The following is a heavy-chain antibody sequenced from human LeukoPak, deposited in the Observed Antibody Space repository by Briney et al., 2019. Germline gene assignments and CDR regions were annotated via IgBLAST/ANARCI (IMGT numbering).Heavy chain of an antibody. CDR1: GFTFSSYA. V-gene: IGHV3-23*01. D-gene: IGHD3-22*01. CDR3: AKDFYYDGSGSFDH. CDR2: ISGGSGST. J-gene: IGHJ4*02. Sequence: PGGSLRLSCAASGFTFSSYAMSWVRQAPGKGLEWVSAISGGSGSTYYADFVKGRFTISRDNSKNTLYLQMNSLRAEDTAVYYCAKDFYYDGSGSFDHWGQGTLVTVSS.